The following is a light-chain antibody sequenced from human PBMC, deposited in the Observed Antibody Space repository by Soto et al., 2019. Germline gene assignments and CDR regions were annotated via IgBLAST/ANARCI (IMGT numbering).Light chain of an antibody. CDR1: QTISSW. J-gene: IGKJ4*01. CDR3: QQLNEFPLT. Sequence: DIQMTQSPSTLSGSVGDRGTITFRASQTISSWWAWYQQKPGKAPKLLIYKASTLKSGVTSRFSGSGSGTEFALTISSLQPEDFATYYCQQLNEFPLTFGGGTKVDIK. V-gene: IGKV1-5*03. CDR2: KAS.